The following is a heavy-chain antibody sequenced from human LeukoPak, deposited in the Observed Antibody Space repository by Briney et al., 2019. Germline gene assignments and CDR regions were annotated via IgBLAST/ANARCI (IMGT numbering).Heavy chain of an antibody. CDR2: IGTTIRGISTM. J-gene: IGHJ4*02. V-gene: IGHV3-48*03. CDR1: GFTLSSYE. D-gene: IGHD1-26*01. CDR3: ARDQVGGGIDY. Sequence: PGRSLRLSCAASGFTLSSYEMNSVRQAPGKGLEWVSFIGTTIRGISTMYYADSVNCRFTISRDNAKNSLYLQMNSLRAEDTAIYYCARDQVGGGIDYWGQGTLVTVSS.